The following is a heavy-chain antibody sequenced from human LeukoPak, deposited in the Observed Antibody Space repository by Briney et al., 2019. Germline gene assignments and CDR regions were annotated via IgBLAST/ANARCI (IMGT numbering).Heavy chain of an antibody. CDR1: GYTFTGYY. Sequence: ASVEVSCKASGYTFTGYYMHWVRQAPGQGLEWMGWINPNSGGTNYAQKFQGRVTMTRDTSISTAYMELSRLRSDDTAVYYCASAHSSGWYNPQFWGQGTLVTVSS. J-gene: IGHJ4*02. V-gene: IGHV1-2*02. CDR3: ASAHSSGWYNPQF. D-gene: IGHD6-19*01. CDR2: INPNSGGT.